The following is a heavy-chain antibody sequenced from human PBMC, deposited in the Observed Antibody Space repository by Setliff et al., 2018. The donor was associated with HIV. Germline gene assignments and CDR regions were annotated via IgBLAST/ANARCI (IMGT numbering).Heavy chain of an antibody. J-gene: IGHJ4*02. CDR1: GFTFSTYP. CDR2: ISFDGSDK. D-gene: IGHD2-2*01. V-gene: IGHV3-30*04. CDR3: ARAGSSRYFDY. Sequence: GGSLSLSCAASGFTFSTYPIFWVRQTPGKGLEWVAVISFDGSDKFYADSVRGRFTISRDNSENTLFLQMNSLRPEDTAVYYCARAGSSRYFDYWGQGTLVTVSS.